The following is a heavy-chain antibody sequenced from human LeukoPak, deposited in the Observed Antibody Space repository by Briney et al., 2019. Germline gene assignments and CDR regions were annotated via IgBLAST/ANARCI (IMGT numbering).Heavy chain of an antibody. Sequence: PSETLSLTCAVYGGSFSGYYWSWIRQPPGKGLEWIGEINHSGSTNYNPSLKSRVTISVDTSKNQFSLKLSSVTAADTAVYYCARGPLYYDILTGYYPVNYFDYWGQGTLVTVSS. D-gene: IGHD3-9*01. V-gene: IGHV4-34*01. CDR2: INHSGST. J-gene: IGHJ4*02. CDR3: ARGPLYYDILTGYYPVNYFDY. CDR1: GGSFSGYY.